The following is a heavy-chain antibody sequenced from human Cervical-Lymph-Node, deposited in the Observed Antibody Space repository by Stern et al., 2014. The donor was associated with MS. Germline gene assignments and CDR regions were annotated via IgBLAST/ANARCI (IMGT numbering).Heavy chain of an antibody. J-gene: IGHJ4*02. CDR1: GGTFNTNV. CDR3: ARAAYSTSSYNY. V-gene: IGHV1-69*01. Sequence: VQLVESGAEVKKPGSSVKVSCKASGGTFNTNVISWVRQAPGQGLEWMGGIIPIFGTALYAQKFQGRVPITANESTRAGFMGLSSLRSEDTAVYYCARAAYSTSSYNYWGQGTLVIVSS. D-gene: IGHD6-6*01. CDR2: IIPIFGTA.